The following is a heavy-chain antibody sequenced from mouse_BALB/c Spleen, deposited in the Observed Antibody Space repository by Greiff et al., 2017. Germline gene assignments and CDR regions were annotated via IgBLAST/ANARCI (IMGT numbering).Heavy chain of an antibody. Sequence: EVKLMESGGDLVKPGGSLKLSCAASGFTFSSYGMSWVRQTPDKRLEWVATISSGGSYTYYPDSVKGRFTISRDNAKNTLYLQMSSLKSEDTAMYYCARHEITTDAMDYWGQGTSVTVSS. CDR3: ARHEITTDAMDY. CDR2: ISSGGSYT. J-gene: IGHJ4*01. D-gene: IGHD1-1*01. V-gene: IGHV5-6*01. CDR1: GFTFSSYG.